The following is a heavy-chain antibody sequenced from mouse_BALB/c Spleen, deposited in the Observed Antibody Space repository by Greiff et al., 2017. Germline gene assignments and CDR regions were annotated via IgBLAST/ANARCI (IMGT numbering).Heavy chain of an antibody. CDR3: ARGGGYYFDY. J-gene: IGHJ2*01. CDR1: GFTFSSYA. CDR2: ISSGGSYT. Sequence: EVKLVESGGGLVKPGGSLKLSCAASGFTFSSYAMSWVRQSPEKRLEWVAEISSGGSYTYYPDTVTGRFTISRDNAKNTLYLEMSSLRSEDTAMYYCARGGGYYFDYWGQGTTLTVSS. V-gene: IGHV5-9-4*01.